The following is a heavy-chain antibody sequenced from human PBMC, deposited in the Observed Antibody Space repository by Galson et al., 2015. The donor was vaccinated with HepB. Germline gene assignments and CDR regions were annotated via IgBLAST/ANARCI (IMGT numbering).Heavy chain of an antibody. Sequence: SLRLSCAASGFTFSSNGMHWVRQAPGKGLEWVAVIWSDGSNKHYADSVEGRFTISRDNSKNTLYLQMNSLSAEDTAVYYCARDNGGKGASPGMIDSWGQGTLVTVYS. J-gene: IGHJ4*02. CDR1: GFTFSSNG. V-gene: IGHV3-33*01. D-gene: IGHD1-26*01. CDR2: IWSDGSNK. CDR3: ARDNGGKGASPGMIDS.